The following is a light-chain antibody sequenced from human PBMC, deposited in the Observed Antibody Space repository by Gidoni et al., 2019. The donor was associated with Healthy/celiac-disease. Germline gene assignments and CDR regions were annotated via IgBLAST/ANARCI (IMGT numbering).Light chain of an antibody. V-gene: IGLV1-40*01. CDR2: GNS. CDR3: QSEDSSLSKV. J-gene: IGLJ3*02. CDR1: SSKIGAGYD. Sequence: QSVLTQPPLVSGSPVQRVTISCTGSSSKIGAGYDVHWYQQLPGTATKRLRYGNSNRPPGVPYRFSGSKSGTSASLAITGRQAEDGADYYCQSEDSSLSKVVGGGTKLTVL.